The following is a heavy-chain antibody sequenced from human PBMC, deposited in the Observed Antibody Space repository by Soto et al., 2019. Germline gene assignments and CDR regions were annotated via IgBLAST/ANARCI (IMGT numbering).Heavy chain of an antibody. J-gene: IGHJ6*02. CDR3: ARPGRSSSSGLGYYYYYGMDV. CDR1: GGTFSSYV. V-gene: IGHV1-69*01. D-gene: IGHD6-6*01. CDR2: IIPIFGTA. Sequence: QVQLVQSGAEVKKPGSSVKVSCKASGGTFSSYVISWVRQAPGQGLEWMGGIIPIFGTANYAQKFQGRVTITADESTSTAYMELSSLRSEDTAVYYCARPGRSSSSGLGYYYYYGMDVWGQGTTVTVSS.